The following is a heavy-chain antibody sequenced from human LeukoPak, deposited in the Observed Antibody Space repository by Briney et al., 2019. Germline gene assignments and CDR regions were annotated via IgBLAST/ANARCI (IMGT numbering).Heavy chain of an antibody. CDR2: ISTSSTYR. J-gene: IGHJ4*02. V-gene: IGHV3-21*01. CDR1: GFTFSSYS. Sequence: GGSLRLSCAAPGFTFSSYSMSWVRQAPGKGLEWVSGISTSSTYRLYADSAKGRFTISRDNAKSSLYLEMNSLRAEDTAVYYCARDVDGSGNYGFDWWGQGILVTVSS. D-gene: IGHD3-10*01. CDR3: ARDVDGSGNYGFDW.